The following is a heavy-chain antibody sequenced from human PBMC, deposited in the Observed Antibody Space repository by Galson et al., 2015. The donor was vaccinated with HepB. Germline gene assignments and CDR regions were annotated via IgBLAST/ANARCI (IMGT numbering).Heavy chain of an antibody. CDR2: ISAYNGNT. D-gene: IGHD5-18*01. Sequence: SVKVSCKASGYTFTSYGISWVRQAPGQGLEWMGWISAYNGNTNYAQKLQGRVTMTTDTSTSTAYMELRSLRSDDTAVYYCARVVDTPPHYYYGMDVWGQGTTVTVSS. CDR3: ARVVDTPPHYYYGMDV. V-gene: IGHV1-18*04. CDR1: GYTFTSYG. J-gene: IGHJ6*02.